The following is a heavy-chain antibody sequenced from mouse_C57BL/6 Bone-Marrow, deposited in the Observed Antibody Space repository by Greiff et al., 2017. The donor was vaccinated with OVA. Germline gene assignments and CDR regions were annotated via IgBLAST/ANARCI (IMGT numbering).Heavy chain of an antibody. V-gene: IGHV1-42*01. Sequence: EVKLMESGPELVKPGASVKISCKASGYSFTGYYMNWVKQSPEKSLEWIGEINPSTGGTTYNQKFKAKATLTVDKSSSTAYMQLKSLTSEDSAVYYCARSGTSGYWGQGTTLTVSS. CDR2: INPSTGGT. CDR1: GYSFTGYY. CDR3: ARSGTSGY. D-gene: IGHD1-3*01. J-gene: IGHJ2*01.